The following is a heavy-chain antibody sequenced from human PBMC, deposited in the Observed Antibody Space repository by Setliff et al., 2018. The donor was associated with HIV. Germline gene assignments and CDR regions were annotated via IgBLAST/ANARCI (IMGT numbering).Heavy chain of an antibody. CDR1: GGSFSGYY. CDR2: IYHSGST. D-gene: IGHD3-16*01. Sequence: SSETLSLTCAVYGGSFSGYYWSWVRQPPGKGLEWIGEIYHSGSTYYNPSLKSRVTISVDTSKNQFSLKLSSVTAADTAVYYCARRTSTNYYYGNYYYMDVWGKGTMVTVSS. CDR3: ARRTSTNYYYGNYYYMDV. J-gene: IGHJ6*03. V-gene: IGHV4-34*01.